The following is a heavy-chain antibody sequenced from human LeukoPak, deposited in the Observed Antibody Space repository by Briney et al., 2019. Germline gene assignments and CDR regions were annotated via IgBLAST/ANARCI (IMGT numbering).Heavy chain of an antibody. J-gene: IGHJ3*02. D-gene: IGHD2-15*01. V-gene: IGHV4-4*02. CDR3: ARATGEVPVRGWAFDI. CDR1: GFTFSSNY. Sequence: GSLRLSCAASGFTFSSNYMSWVRQPPGKGLEWIGEIHYSGSTHYDPSLKSRVIISLDKSNNHFSLKLSSVTAADTAMYYCARATGEVPVRGWAFDIWGQGTMVTVSS. CDR2: IHYSGST.